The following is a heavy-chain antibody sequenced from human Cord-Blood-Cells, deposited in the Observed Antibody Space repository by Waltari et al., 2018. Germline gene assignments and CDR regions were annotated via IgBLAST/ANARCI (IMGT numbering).Heavy chain of an antibody. CDR3: ARDCSSTSCYDY. CDR2: IKQDGSEK. D-gene: IGHD2-2*01. CDR1: GFPFSSYW. J-gene: IGHJ4*02. V-gene: IGHV3-7*01. Sequence: EVQLVESGGGLVHPGGSLRLSFAASGFPFSSYWMSWFRQAPGKGLEWVANIKQDGSEKYYVDSVKGRFTISRDNAKNSLYLQMNSLRAEDTAVYYCARDCSSTSCYDYWGQGTLVTVSS.